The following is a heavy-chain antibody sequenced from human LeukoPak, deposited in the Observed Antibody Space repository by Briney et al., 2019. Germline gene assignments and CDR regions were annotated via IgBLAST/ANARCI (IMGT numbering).Heavy chain of an antibody. D-gene: IGHD2-2*01. CDR1: GFTFINAW. CDR3: ATHCSSVSCSLATFDI. J-gene: IGHJ3*02. Sequence: PGGSLRLSCAASGFTFINAWMAWVRQAPGKGPEWVANIKQDGSEKYYVDSVRGRFTISRDNARTSLYLQMNSLRAEDTAVYYCATHCSSVSCSLATFDIWGQGTMVTVSS. V-gene: IGHV3-7*01. CDR2: IKQDGSEK.